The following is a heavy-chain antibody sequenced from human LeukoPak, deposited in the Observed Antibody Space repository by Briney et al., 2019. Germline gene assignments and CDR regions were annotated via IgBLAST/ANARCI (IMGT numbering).Heavy chain of an antibody. CDR1: GYTFTDYY. Sequence: ASVKVSCKASGYTFTDYYIHWVRQAPGQGLEWIGWIHSNSGVTVYSQKFQGRVTMTRDTSITTAYMELSRLTSDDTVMYYCTSGDYWRQGTLVTVSS. CDR3: TSGDY. CDR2: IHSNSGVT. J-gene: IGHJ4*02. V-gene: IGHV1-2*02.